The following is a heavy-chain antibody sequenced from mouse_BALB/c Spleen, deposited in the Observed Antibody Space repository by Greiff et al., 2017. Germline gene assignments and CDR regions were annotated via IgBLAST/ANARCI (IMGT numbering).Heavy chain of an antibody. J-gene: IGHJ2*01. V-gene: IGHV1-69*02. CDR3: TRKLGRGFDY. D-gene: IGHD4-1*01. CDR1: GYTFTSYW. CDR2: IYPSDSYT. Sequence: QVQLKQPGAELVRPGASVKLSCKASGYTFTSYWINWVKQRPGQGLEWIGNIYPSDSYTNYNQKFKDKATLTVDKSSSTAYMQLSSPTSEDSAVYYCTRKLGRGFDYWGQGTTLTVSS.